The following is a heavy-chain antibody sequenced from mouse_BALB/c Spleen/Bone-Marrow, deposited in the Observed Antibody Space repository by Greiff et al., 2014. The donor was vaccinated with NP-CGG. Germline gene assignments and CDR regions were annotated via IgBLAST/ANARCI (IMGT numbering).Heavy chain of an antibody. J-gene: IGHJ4*01. CDR3: ARITTATGSMDD. D-gene: IGHD1-2*01. V-gene: IGHV2-9*02. CDR1: GFSFTSYG. Sequence: VQLQESGPGLVAPSQSLSISCTVSGFSFTSYGVHWVRQSPGKGLEWLGVIWADGSTNYNSALMSRLSISKDNYKSQVFLKMNSLQTEDTAMYYCARITTATGSMDDWGQGTSVTVSS. CDR2: IWADGST.